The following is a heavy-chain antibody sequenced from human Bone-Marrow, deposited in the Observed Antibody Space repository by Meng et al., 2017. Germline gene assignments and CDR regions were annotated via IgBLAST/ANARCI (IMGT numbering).Heavy chain of an antibody. Sequence: SVKVSCKASGYTFSSFGISWVRQAPGQGLEWMGGIIPIFGTANYAQKFQGRVTITADESTSTAYMELSSLRSEDTAVYYCASQGYYYDSSGYYNYFDYWGQGTLVTVSS. CDR3: ASQGYYYDSSGYYNYFDY. CDR2: IIPIFGTA. V-gene: IGHV1-69*13. D-gene: IGHD3-22*01. J-gene: IGHJ4*02. CDR1: GYTFSSFG.